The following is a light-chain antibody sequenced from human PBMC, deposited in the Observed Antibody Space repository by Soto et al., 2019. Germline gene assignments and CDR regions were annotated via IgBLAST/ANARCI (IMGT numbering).Light chain of an antibody. Sequence: DIQMTQSPSSLSASVVDRVSITCLASQSITSYLNWYQQKPGKAPKLLIYKASSLESGVPSRFSGSGSGTEFTLTINSLQPDDFATYYCQQYNSYSWTFGQGTKVDIK. V-gene: IGKV1-5*03. J-gene: IGKJ1*01. CDR1: QSITSY. CDR2: KAS. CDR3: QQYNSYSWT.